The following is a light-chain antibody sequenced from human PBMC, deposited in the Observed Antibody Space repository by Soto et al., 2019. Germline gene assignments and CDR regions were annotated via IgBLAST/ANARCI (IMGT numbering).Light chain of an antibody. CDR1: QTISNW. J-gene: IGKJ1*01. V-gene: IGKV1-5*03. Sequence: IQMTQSPSTLSASVGDRVTINCRASQTISNWLAWYQQKPGKAPKLLIYKASSLESGVPSRFSGSGSGTEFTLTISSLQPDDFATYYCQQYNSYSRTFGQGTKVDIK. CDR3: QQYNSYSRT. CDR2: KAS.